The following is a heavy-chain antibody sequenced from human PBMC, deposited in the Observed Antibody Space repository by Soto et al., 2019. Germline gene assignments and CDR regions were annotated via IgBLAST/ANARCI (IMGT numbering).Heavy chain of an antibody. D-gene: IGHD2-15*01. CDR3: ARDLVVVAPYYYYGMDV. CDR2: ITSSGSTI. CDR1: GFTFSDYY. Sequence: GGSLRLSCAASGFTFSDYYMTWIRRAPGKGLEWVSYITSSGSTIYYADSVKGRFTISRDNARNSLYLQMNSLRAEDTAVYYCARDLVVVAPYYYYGMDVWGQGTTVTVSS. V-gene: IGHV3-11*01. J-gene: IGHJ6*02.